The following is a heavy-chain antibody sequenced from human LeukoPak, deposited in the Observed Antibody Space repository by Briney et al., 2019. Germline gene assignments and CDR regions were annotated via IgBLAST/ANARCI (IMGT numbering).Heavy chain of an antibody. CDR3: ARVDRYYFYLDV. V-gene: IGHV1-69*05. Sequence: GSSVKVSCKASGGTSSTYTITWVRQAPGRGLEWMGGIIPIFRTPNYAQKFQGRVTITTDESTSTAYMELSSLKSEHTAIYYCARVDRYYFYLDVRGKGTTVTVSS. CDR1: GGTSSTYT. J-gene: IGHJ6*03. CDR2: IIPIFRTP.